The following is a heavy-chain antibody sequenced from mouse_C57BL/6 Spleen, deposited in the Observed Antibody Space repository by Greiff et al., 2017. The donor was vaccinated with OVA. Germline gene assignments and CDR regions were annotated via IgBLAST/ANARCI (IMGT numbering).Heavy chain of an antibody. Sequence: QVQLKQPGAELVRPGSSVKLSCKASGYTFTSYWMHWVKQRPIQGLEWIGNIDPSDSATHYNQQFKDKATLTVDKSSSTAYMQLSSLTSEDSAVYSCEREDDYDYFDYWGQGTTLTVSA. CDR1: GYTFTSYW. CDR2: IDPSDSAT. V-gene: IGHV1-52*01. CDR3: EREDDYDYFDY. J-gene: IGHJ2*01. D-gene: IGHD2-4*01.